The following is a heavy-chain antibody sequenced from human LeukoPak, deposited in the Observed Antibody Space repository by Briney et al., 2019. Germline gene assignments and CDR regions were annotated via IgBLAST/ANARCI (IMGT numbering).Heavy chain of an antibody. CDR1: GFSVSNQW. CDR3: TRDVSQSSSWYGEFDY. Sequence: GGSLRLSWAASGFSVSNQWIDSVRQVPGKGLVLVSRINRDGRSTTYADSVKGRFTISRDNAKNTLYLQMNSLRDEDTAVYYCTRDVSQSSSWYGEFDYWGQGTQVTVSS. D-gene: IGHD6-13*01. V-gene: IGHV3-74*03. CDR2: INRDGRST. J-gene: IGHJ4*02.